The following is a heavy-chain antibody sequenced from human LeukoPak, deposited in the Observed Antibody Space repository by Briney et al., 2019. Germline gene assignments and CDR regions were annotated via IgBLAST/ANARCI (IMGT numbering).Heavy chain of an antibody. CDR2: ISYDGSSK. Sequence: GGSLRLSCAASGFTFSRYAMHWVRQAPGKGLEWVAVISYDGSSKYYADSMKGRFTISRDNSKNTLYLQMNSLRAEDTAVYYCARSSGWYFFDYWGQGTLVTVSS. CDR1: GFTFSRYA. CDR3: ARSSGWYFFDY. V-gene: IGHV3-30*03. J-gene: IGHJ4*02. D-gene: IGHD6-19*01.